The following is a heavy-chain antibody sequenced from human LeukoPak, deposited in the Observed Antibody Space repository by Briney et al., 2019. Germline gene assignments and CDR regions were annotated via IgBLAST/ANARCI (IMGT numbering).Heavy chain of an antibody. J-gene: IGHJ4*02. V-gene: IGHV4-59*01. D-gene: IGHD1-26*01. CDR1: GGSISSYY. CDR3: AKDQRWESPHYLDS. CDR2: IYYSGST. Sequence: SETLSLTCTVSGGSISSYYWSWIRQPPGKGLEWIGYIYYSGSTNYDPSLKSRVTISVDTSKNQFSLKLSSVTAADTAVYYCAKDQRWESPHYLDSWGQGTLVTVSS.